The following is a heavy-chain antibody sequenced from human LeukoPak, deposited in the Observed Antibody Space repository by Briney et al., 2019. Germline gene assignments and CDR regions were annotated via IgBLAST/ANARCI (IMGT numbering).Heavy chain of an antibody. Sequence: PGGSLRLSCAASGFTFSGYWMSWVRQAPGKGLEWVANIKQDGSEKYYVDSVKGRFTISRDNAKNSLYLQMNSLRAEDTAVYYCARRLVNYYGMDVWGQGTTVTVSS. J-gene: IGHJ6*02. CDR3: ARRLVNYYGMDV. CDR1: GFTFSGYW. CDR2: IKQDGSEK. V-gene: IGHV3-7*03. D-gene: IGHD3-9*01.